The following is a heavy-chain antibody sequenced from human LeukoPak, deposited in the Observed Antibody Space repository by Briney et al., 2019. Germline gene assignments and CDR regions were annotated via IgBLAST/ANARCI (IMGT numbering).Heavy chain of an antibody. V-gene: IGHV3-30-3*01. D-gene: IGHD3-22*01. CDR3: AREPHHYYDSSGYCDY. Sequence: GGSLRLSCAASGFTFSSYAMHWVRQAPGKGLEWVAVISYDGSNKYYADSVKGRFTISRDNAKNSLYLQMNSLRAEDTAVYYCAREPHHYYDSSGYCDYWGQGTLVTVSS. CDR2: ISYDGSNK. CDR1: GFTFSSYA. J-gene: IGHJ4*02.